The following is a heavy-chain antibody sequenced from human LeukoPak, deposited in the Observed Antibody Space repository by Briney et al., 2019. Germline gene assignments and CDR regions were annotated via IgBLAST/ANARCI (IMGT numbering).Heavy chain of an antibody. Sequence: GGSLRLSCAASGFTFSSYAMSWVRQAPGKGLEWVSSISGSGGRTYYADPVEGRFTISRDNSKNTLYLQMNSLRAEDTAVYYCAVTGYYYGGAFDIWGQGTMVTVSS. D-gene: IGHD3-22*01. CDR3: AVTGYYYGGAFDI. CDR1: GFTFSSYA. V-gene: IGHV3-23*01. J-gene: IGHJ3*02. CDR2: ISGSGGRT.